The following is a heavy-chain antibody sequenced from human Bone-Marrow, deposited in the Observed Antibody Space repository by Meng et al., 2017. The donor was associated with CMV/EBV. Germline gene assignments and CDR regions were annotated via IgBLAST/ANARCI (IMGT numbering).Heavy chain of an antibody. J-gene: IGHJ6*02. CDR2: IWYDGSNK. D-gene: IGHD6-19*01. CDR3: AKQGGSSGWYVPRTHYYYYGMDV. Sequence: GGSLRLSCAASGFTFSSYGMHWVRQAPGKGLEWVAVIWYDGSNKYYADSVKGRFTISRDNSKNTLYLQMNSLRAEDTAVYYCAKQGGSSGWYVPRTHYYYYGMDVWGQGTTVTVSS. V-gene: IGHV3-33*06. CDR1: GFTFSSYG.